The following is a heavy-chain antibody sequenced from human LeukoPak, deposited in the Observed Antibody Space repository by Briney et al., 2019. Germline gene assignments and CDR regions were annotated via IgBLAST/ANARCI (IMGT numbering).Heavy chain of an antibody. V-gene: IGHV1-69*13. D-gene: IGHD4-17*01. CDR1: GGTFSSYA. J-gene: IGHJ5*02. CDR3: ARVPYGNNWFDP. CDR2: IIPIFGTA. Sequence: GASVKVSCKASGGTFSSYAISWVRQAPGQGLEWMGGIIPIFGTANYAQKFQGRVTITADESTSTAYMELSSLRSEDTAVYYCARVPYGNNWFDPWGQGTLVTVSS.